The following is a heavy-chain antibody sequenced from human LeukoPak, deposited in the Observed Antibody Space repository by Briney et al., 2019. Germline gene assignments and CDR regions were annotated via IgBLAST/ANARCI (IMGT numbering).Heavy chain of an antibody. D-gene: IGHD2-21*02. V-gene: IGHV3-21*01. CDR3: ARGGSDWPDY. CDR2: ISSSSSYI. Sequence: GGSLRLSCVASGFTFSHYSMNWVRQAPGKGLEWVSSISSSSSYIYYADSVKGRFTVSRDNAKNSLYLQMNSLRAEDTAVYYCARGGSDWPDYWGQGTLVTVSS. J-gene: IGHJ4*02. CDR1: GFTFSHYS.